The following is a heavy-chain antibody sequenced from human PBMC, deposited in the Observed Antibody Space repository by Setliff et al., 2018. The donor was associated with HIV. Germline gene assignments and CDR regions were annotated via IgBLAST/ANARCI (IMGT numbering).Heavy chain of an antibody. J-gene: IGHJ3*02. CDR1: GFTVSSNY. D-gene: IGHD3-22*01. CDR2: IYSGGST. CDR3: ARETRDYYDSSGYYPVERACDI. V-gene: IGHV3-53*01. Sequence: PGGSLRLSCAASGFTVSSNYMSWVRQAPGKGLEWVSVIYSGGSTYYADSVKGRFTISRDNSKNTLYLQMNSLRAEDTAVYYCARETRDYYDSSGYYPVERACDIWGQGTMVTVSS.